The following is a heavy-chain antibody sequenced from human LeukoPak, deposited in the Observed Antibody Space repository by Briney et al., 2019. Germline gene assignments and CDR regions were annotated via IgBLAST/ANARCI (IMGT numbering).Heavy chain of an antibody. J-gene: IGHJ6*02. CDR2: MIPLFGTA. V-gene: IGHV1-69*13. Sequence: GASVKVSCKASGGTFSSYAISWVRQAPGPRLEWMGGMIPLFGTANYAQKFQGRVTITADESTSTAYMKLSGLRSEDTAVYYCARERRLWFGELFDYYYYGMDVWGQGTTVTVSS. CDR1: GGTFSSYA. D-gene: IGHD3-10*01. CDR3: ARERRLWFGELFDYYYYGMDV.